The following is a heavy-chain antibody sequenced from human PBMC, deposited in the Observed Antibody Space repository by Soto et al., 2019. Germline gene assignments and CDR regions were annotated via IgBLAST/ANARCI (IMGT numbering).Heavy chain of an antibody. CDR1: GFTFSSYA. J-gene: IGHJ2*01. V-gene: IGHV3-23*01. D-gene: IGHD1-1*01. CDR3: AKVDNWNLRGYFDL. Sequence: EVQLLESGGGLVQPGGSLRLSCAASGFTFSSYAMSWVRQAPGKGVEWVSDISGSGGSTYYADSVKGRFTISSDNPKNTLYLQMNSLRAEDTAVYYCAKVDNWNLRGYFDLWGRGTLVTVSS. CDR2: ISGSGGST.